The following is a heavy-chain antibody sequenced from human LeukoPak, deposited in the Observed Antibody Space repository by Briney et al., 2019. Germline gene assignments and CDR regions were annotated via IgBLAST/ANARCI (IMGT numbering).Heavy chain of an antibody. CDR2: IYYSGST. CDR3: ARHEYYDYVWGSYRYTSPFDY. J-gene: IGHJ4*02. CDR1: GGSISSSSYY. V-gene: IGHV4-39*01. D-gene: IGHD3-16*02. Sequence: SETLSLTCTVSGGSISSSSYYWGWIRQPPGKGLEWIGSIYYSGSTYYNPSLKSRVTISVATSKNQFSLKLSSVTAADTAVYYCARHEYYDYVWGSYRYTSPFDYWGQGTLVAVSS.